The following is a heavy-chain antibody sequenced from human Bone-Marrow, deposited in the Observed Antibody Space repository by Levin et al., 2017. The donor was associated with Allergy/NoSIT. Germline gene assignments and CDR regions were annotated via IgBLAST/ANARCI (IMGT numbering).Heavy chain of an antibody. J-gene: IGHJ6*02. CDR1: GFTFSSYE. CDR2: ISSSGSTI. CDR3: ARDGDLSGSYYPQYYYYYGMDV. D-gene: IGHD3-10*01. V-gene: IGHV3-48*03. Sequence: GGSLRLSCAASGFTFSSYEMNWVRQAPGKGLEWVSYISSSGSTIYYADSVKGRFTISRDNAKNSLYLQMNSLRAEDTAVYYCARDGDLSGSYYPQYYYYYGMDVWGQGTTVTVSS.